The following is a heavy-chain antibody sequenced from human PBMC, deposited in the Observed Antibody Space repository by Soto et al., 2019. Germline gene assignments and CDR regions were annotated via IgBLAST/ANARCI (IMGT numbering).Heavy chain of an antibody. CDR1: GFTFSSYA. CDR2: ISYDGSNK. V-gene: IGHV3-30*04. Sequence: GGSLRLSCAASGFTFSSYAMHWVRQAPGKGLEWVAVISYDGSNKYYADSVKGRFTISRDNSKNTLYLQMNSLRAEDTAVYYCARMIRGGRGSYFDYWGQGTLVTVSS. J-gene: IGHJ4*02. CDR3: ARMIRGGRGSYFDY. D-gene: IGHD1-26*01.